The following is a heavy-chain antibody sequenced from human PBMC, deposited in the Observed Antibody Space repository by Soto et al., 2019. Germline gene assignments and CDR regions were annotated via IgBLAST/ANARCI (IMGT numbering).Heavy chain of an antibody. CDR3: PRGLGSSPLFEEYFDY. Sequence: PGGSLRLSCAASGFTFSRFWMTWVRQAPGKGLEWVANIKQDGSEKYYVDSVKGRFTISRDNARNSVFLQLTSLRVEDTAVYYCPRGLGSSPLFEEYFDYWGQGALVTVSS. J-gene: IGHJ4*02. CDR1: GFTFSRFW. V-gene: IGHV3-7*04. CDR2: IKQDGSEK. D-gene: IGHD6-13*01.